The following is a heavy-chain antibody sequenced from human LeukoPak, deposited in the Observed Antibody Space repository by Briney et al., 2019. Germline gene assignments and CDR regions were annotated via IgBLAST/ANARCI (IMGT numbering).Heavy chain of an antibody. CDR2: INHSGST. J-gene: IGHJ4*02. CDR3: ARAEGSLRTFDY. D-gene: IGHD1/OR15-1a*01. Sequence: PSETLSLTCAVYGGSFSGYYWSWIRQPPGKGLEWIGEINHSGSTNYNPSLKSRVTISVDTSKNQFSLKLSSVTAAYTAVYYCARAEGSLRTFDYWGQGTLVTVSS. V-gene: IGHV4-34*01. CDR1: GGSFSGYY.